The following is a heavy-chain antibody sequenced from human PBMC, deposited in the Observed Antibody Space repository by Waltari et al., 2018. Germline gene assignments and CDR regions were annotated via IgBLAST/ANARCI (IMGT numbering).Heavy chain of an antibody. J-gene: IGHJ5*02. D-gene: IGHD3-16*01. CDR2: IYYTGCT. CDR3: ASDFMIRCPRKCFDP. Sequence: QLQLQESGPGLVKPSETLSLTCTVSGGSIGNNYYYWGWIRQTPRKGLEWIGRIYYTGCTYFIPSLKLLLPLSRDTSKNQFSLRLNSVTAADTALYYCASDFMIRCPRKCFDPWGQVTLVTVSS. V-gene: IGHV4-39*01. CDR1: GGSIGNNYYY.